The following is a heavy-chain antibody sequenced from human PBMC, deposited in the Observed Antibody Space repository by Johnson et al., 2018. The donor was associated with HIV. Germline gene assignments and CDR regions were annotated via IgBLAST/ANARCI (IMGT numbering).Heavy chain of an antibody. CDR2: ISSSGETR. Sequence: QVQLVESGGGLVKPGGSLRLSCAASGFSFGDYYMSWIRQSPGKGLEWFANISSSGETRYYADSVKGRFTISRDKSKDTLYLQMSSLRAEDTAVYYCAKGRGYDYDALDFWGQGTMVTVSS. J-gene: IGHJ3*01. V-gene: IGHV3-11*01. CDR1: GFSFGDYY. D-gene: IGHD5-12*01. CDR3: AKGRGYDYDALDF.